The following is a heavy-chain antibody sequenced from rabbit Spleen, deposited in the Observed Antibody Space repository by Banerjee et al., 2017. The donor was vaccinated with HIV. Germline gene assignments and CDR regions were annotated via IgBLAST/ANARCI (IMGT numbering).Heavy chain of an antibody. CDR3: ARDSGTSFSSYGMDL. V-gene: IGHV1S45*01. J-gene: IGHJ6*01. D-gene: IGHD8-1*01. Sequence: QEQLEESGGGLVKPEGSLTLTCKASGFSFSVSSYMCWVRQAPGKGLEWIACIDAGSSDFTYFASWAKGRFTISKTSSTTVTLQMTSLTAADTATYFCARDSGTSFSSYGMDLWGPGTLVTVS. CDR1: GFSFSVSSY. CDR2: IDAGSSDFT.